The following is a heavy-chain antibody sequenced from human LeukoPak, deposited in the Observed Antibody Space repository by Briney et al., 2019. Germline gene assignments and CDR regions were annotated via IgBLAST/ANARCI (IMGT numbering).Heavy chain of an antibody. J-gene: IGHJ6*03. D-gene: IGHD2-2*02. CDR3: ASCGSTSCYIYFYYYMDV. CDR2: IIPIFGTA. CDR1: GGTFSSYA. V-gene: IGHV1-69*05. Sequence: SVKVSGMASGGTFSSYAISWVRQAPGQGLEWMGGIIPIFGTANYAQKFQGRVTITTDESTSTAYMEPSSLRSEDTAVYYCASCGSTSCYIYFYYYMDVWGKGTTVTVSS.